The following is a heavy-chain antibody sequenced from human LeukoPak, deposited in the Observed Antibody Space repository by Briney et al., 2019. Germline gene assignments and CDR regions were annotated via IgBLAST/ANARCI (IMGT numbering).Heavy chain of an antibody. CDR3: ARDPGGYSMDH. J-gene: IGHJ4*02. CDR1: GFTFSSYA. D-gene: IGHD6-13*01. Sequence: PGGSLRLSCAASGFTFSSYAMHWVRQAPGKGLEWVAVISYDGSNKYYADSVKGRFTISRDNSKNTLYLQMNSLRAVDTAVYYCARDPGGYSMDHWGQGTLVTVSS. CDR2: ISYDGSNK. V-gene: IGHV3-30-3*01.